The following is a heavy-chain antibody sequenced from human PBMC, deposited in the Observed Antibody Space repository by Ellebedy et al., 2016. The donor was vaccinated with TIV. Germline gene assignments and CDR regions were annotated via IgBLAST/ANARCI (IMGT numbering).Heavy chain of an antibody. D-gene: IGHD6-19*01. J-gene: IGHJ4*02. V-gene: IGHV4-59*01. CDR2: VDDRGNT. Sequence: MPSETLSLTCTVSGDSITSYYWSWVRQPPGRELEWIGDVDDRGNTNYNPSLKSRVTISVDTSRTRFSMRLSSVTTADTAVYSCARERRDSSGWYFDYWGQGTRITVSS. CDR3: ARERRDSSGWYFDY. CDR1: GDSITSYY.